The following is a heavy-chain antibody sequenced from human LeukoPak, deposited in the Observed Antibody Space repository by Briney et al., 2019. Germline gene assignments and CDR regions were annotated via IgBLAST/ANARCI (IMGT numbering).Heavy chain of an antibody. Sequence: TSETLSLTCAVYGGSFSGYYWSWFRQPPGKGLEWIGEINHSGSTNYNPSLKSRVTISVDTSKNQFSLKLSSVTAADTAVYCCARKKSITMIVVAPLRGWFDPWGQGTLVTVSS. V-gene: IGHV4-34*01. CDR1: GGSFSGYY. J-gene: IGHJ5*02. CDR2: INHSGST. CDR3: ARKKSITMIVVAPLRGWFDP. D-gene: IGHD3-22*01.